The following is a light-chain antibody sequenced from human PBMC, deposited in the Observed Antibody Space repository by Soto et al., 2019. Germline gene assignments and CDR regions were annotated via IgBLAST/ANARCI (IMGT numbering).Light chain of an antibody. J-gene: IGKJ4*01. CDR2: DAS. Sequence: DIQMTQSPSSLSASVGDRVTITCQASQGISNYLNWYQLKPGKAPKLLIFDASSLQAGVPSRFFGSGSGTHFTLTIGSLQPEDIGTYYCQQLRMYPSTFGGGTKVEIK. CDR1: QGISNY. V-gene: IGKV1-33*01. CDR3: QQLRMYPST.